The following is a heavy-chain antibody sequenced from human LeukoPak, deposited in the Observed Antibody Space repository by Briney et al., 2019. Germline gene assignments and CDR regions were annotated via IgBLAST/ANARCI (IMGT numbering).Heavy chain of an antibody. CDR1: GGSISSGGYY. Sequence: SQTLSLTCTVSGGSISSGGYYWSWIRQHPGKGLEWIGYIYYSGSTYYNPSLKSRVTISVDTSKDQFSLKLSSVTAADTAVYYCARGLVVPAAIAPYFDYWGQGTLVTVSS. V-gene: IGHV4-31*03. CDR3: ARGLVVPAAIAPYFDY. J-gene: IGHJ4*02. D-gene: IGHD2-2*02. CDR2: IYYSGST.